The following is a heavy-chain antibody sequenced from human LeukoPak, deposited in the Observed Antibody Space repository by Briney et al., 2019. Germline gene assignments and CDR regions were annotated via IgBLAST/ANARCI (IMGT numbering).Heavy chain of an antibody. CDR2: INHSGST. J-gene: IGHJ4*02. CDR1: GGSFSGYY. Sequence: SETLSLTCAVYGGSFSGYYWSWIRQPPGKGLEWIGEINHSGSTNYNPSLKSRVTISVDKSKNQFSLKLSSVTAADTAVYYCARSTTVTTLDYWGQGTLVTVSS. V-gene: IGHV4-34*01. D-gene: IGHD4-17*01. CDR3: ARSTTVTTLDY.